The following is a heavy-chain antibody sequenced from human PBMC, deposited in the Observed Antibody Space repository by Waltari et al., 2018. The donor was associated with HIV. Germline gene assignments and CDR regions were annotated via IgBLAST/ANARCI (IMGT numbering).Heavy chain of an antibody. CDR1: GFTFSNFW. CDR3: ARRHATEGVRDL. D-gene: IGHD3-10*01. Sequence: EVQLLESGGGLVQPGGSLRLSCAASGFTFSNFWMHWVRQVPGNGPVWITRDNGGVTSNLDADSVEGRFTISRDNTRDALYLQMNSRRAEDTAVYYCARRHATEGVRDLWGRGTRVTVSS. J-gene: IGHJ2*01. V-gene: IGHV3-74*01. CDR2: DNGGVTSN.